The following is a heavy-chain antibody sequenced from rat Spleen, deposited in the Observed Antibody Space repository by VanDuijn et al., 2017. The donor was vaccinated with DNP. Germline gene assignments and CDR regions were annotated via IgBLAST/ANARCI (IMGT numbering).Heavy chain of an antibody. CDR2: ISYSSST. CDR3: ARNYGYNSLYAMDA. Sequence: EVHLQESGPGLVKPSQSLSLTCSVTGYSITSNYWGWIRKFPGNKMEWIGHISYSSSTSYNPSLKSRISITKDTSKNQFFWQLNSVTTEDTAPYYCARNYGYNSLYAMDAWGQGTSVTVSS. J-gene: IGHJ4*01. CDR1: GYSITSNY. V-gene: IGHV3-1*01. D-gene: IGHD1-9*01.